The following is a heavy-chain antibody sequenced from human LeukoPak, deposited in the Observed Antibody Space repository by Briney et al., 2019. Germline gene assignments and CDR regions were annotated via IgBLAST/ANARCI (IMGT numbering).Heavy chain of an antibody. Sequence: SVKVSCKASGGTFSSYAISWVRQAPGQGLEWMGGIIPIFGTANYAQKFQGRVTITADESTSTAYMELSSLRSDDTAVYYCARSPHILTGENFDYWGQGTLVTVSS. CDR3: ARSPHILTGENFDY. CDR1: GGTFSSYA. CDR2: IIPIFGTA. D-gene: IGHD3-9*01. J-gene: IGHJ4*02. V-gene: IGHV1-69*13.